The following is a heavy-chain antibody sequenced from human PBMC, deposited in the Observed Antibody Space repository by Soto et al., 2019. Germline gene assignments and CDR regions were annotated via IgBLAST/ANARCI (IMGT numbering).Heavy chain of an antibody. V-gene: IGHV3-9*01. J-gene: IGHJ6*02. D-gene: IGHD2-2*01. Sequence: QPGGSLRLSCVASGFTFDDYALHWVRQAPGKGLEWVSGIRWNGGSIGYAGSVKGRFTISRDNAKNSLYMQMHSLRAEDTALYFCAKEQIRYQYYGLDVWGQGTTVTVSS. CDR1: GFTFDDYA. CDR2: IRWNGGSI. CDR3: AKEQIRYQYYGLDV.